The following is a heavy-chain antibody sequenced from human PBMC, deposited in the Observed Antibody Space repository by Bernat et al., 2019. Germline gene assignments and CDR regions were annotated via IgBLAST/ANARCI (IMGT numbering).Heavy chain of an antibody. V-gene: IGHV3-33*01. D-gene: IGHD6-13*01. CDR1: GFTFSSYG. CDR2: IWYDGSNK. CDR3: ARVGPGSSWPPDY. Sequence: QVQLVESGGGVVQPGRSLSLSCAASGFTFSSYGMHWVRQAPGKGLEWVAVIWYDGSNKYYADSVKGRFTISRDNSKNTLYLQMNSLRAEDTAVYYCARVGPGSSWPPDYWGQGTLVTVSS. J-gene: IGHJ4*02.